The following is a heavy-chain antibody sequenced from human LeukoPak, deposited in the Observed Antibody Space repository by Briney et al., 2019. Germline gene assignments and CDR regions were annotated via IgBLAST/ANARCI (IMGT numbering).Heavy chain of an antibody. CDR1: GFTFDDYA. CDR2: ISWDGGST. Sequence: SGGSLRLSCAASGFTFDDYAMHWVRQAPGKGLEWVSLISWDGGSTYYADSVKGRFTISRDNSKNSLYLQMNSLRAEDTALYYCAKDIGGGDKGAFDIWGQGTMVTVSS. V-gene: IGHV3-43D*03. CDR3: AKDIGGGDKGAFDI. D-gene: IGHD3-10*01. J-gene: IGHJ3*02.